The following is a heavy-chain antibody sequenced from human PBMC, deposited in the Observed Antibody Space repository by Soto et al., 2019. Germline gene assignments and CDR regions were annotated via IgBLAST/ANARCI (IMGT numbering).Heavy chain of an antibody. Sequence: QVQLVQSGAEVKKPGSSVKVSCKASGVTFSSNRINCVRQPPGQGLEWMGGSIPPFRTANYAQKFLDRVTITADESTSTAYMELSSVRSEDTAVYYCARDAGAVVTPFDYWGQGTLVTVSS. CDR1: GVTFSSNR. D-gene: IGHD2-21*02. V-gene: IGHV1-69*12. J-gene: IGHJ4*02. CDR3: ARDAGAVVTPFDY. CDR2: SIPPFRTA.